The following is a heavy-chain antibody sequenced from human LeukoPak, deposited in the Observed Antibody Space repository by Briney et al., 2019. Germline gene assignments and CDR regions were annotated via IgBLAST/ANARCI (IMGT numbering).Heavy chain of an antibody. J-gene: IGHJ4*02. V-gene: IGHV1-2*02. CDR3: ARRFRDSKQAFDY. CDR2: IYPNNGDT. Sequence: GASVKVSCKASGYTFTDYYIHWVRQAPGQGLEWVGWIYPNNGDTKSAQKFQDRVIMTWDTSTTTASMVLSGLKSDDTAIYFCARRFRDSKQAFDYWDRGTLVTVSS. CDR1: GYTFTDYY. D-gene: IGHD3-22*01.